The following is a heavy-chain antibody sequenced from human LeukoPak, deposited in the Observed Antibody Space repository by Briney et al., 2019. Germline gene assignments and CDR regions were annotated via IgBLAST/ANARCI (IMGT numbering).Heavy chain of an antibody. CDR2: IYYGGST. Sequence: ASETLSLTCTVSGGSISSYYWSWIRQPPGKGLEWIGYIYYGGSTNYNPSLKSRVTISVDTSKNQFSLKLSSVTAADTAVYYCARGPIIGFDYWGQGTLVTVSS. J-gene: IGHJ4*02. V-gene: IGHV4-59*01. D-gene: IGHD3-9*01. CDR1: GGSISSYY. CDR3: ARGPIIGFDY.